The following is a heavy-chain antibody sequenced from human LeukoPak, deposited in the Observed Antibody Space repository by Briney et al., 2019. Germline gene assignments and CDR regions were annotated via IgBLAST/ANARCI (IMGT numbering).Heavy chain of an antibody. CDR3: ARDGGYCSSTACYDALDV. D-gene: IGHD2-2*03. CDR1: GFAFSSYE. Sequence: PGGSLRLSCADSGFAFSSYEMSWVRQAPGKGLEWVANIKKDGSDKNYVDSVKGRFTISRDNAKNSLYLQMHSLRVEDTAVYYCARDGGYCSSTACYDALDVWGQGTMVTVSS. CDR2: IKKDGSDK. V-gene: IGHV3-7*01. J-gene: IGHJ3*01.